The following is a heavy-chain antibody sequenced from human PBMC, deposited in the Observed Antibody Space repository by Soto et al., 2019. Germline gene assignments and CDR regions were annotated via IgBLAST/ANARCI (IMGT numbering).Heavy chain of an antibody. J-gene: IGHJ4*02. D-gene: IGHD3-22*01. V-gene: IGHV4-59*01. Sequence: SETLSLTCTVSGDSISTFYWVWMRQSPGKELEWIGYVYYTGSTNYNPSLKSRVTISVDRSKNQFSLKLTSANAADTAVYYCARGRTVRNYADDSSDYFYFFDYWGQGTQVTLSS. CDR2: VYYTGST. CDR3: ARGRTVRNYADDSSDYFYFFDY. CDR1: GDSISTFY.